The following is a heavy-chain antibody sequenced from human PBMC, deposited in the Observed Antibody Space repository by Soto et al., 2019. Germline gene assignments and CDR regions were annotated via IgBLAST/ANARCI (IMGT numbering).Heavy chain of an antibody. CDR2: IYYSGST. Sequence: QLQLQESGPGLVKPSETLSLTCTVSGGSISSSSYYWGWIRQPPGKGLEWIGSIYYSGSTYYNPSLKSRVTKSVDTSKNQFSLKLSSGTAADTAVYYCARQGDVEMATIHRFWASPTLYYFDYWGQGTLVTVSS. CDR3: ARQGDVEMATIHRFWASPTLYYFDY. D-gene: IGHD5-12*01. V-gene: IGHV4-39*01. CDR1: GGSISSSSYY. J-gene: IGHJ4*02.